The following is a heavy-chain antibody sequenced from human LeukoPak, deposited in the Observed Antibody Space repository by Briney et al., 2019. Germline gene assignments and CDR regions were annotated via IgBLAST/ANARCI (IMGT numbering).Heavy chain of an antibody. CDR1: GGSTSSSNYY. D-gene: IGHD3-3*01. Sequence: PSETLSLTCTVSGGSTSSSNYYWGWIRQPPGKGLEWIGGIHYSGNTYYNPSLKSRVTISIDTSKNQFSLKLSSVTAADTAVYYCARLGAGPTYYDFWSGYSSFYFDYWGQGTLVTVSS. CDR2: IHYSGNT. V-gene: IGHV4-39*01. J-gene: IGHJ4*02. CDR3: ARLGAGPTYYDFWSGYSSFYFDY.